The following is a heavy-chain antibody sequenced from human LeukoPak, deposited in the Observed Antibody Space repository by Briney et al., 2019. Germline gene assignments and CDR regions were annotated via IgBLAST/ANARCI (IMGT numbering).Heavy chain of an antibody. V-gene: IGHV1-8*01. CDR3: ARGGTYYDILTGYYSPKDYYYYYGMDV. J-gene: IGHJ6*02. CDR2: MNPNSGNT. Sequence: ASVKVSCKASGYTFTSYGINWVRQATGQGLEWMGWMNPNSGNTGYAQKFQGRVTMTRNTSISTAYMELSSLRSEDTAVYYCARGGTYYDILTGYYSPKDYYYYYGMDVWGQGTTVTVSS. D-gene: IGHD3-9*01. CDR1: GYTFTSYG.